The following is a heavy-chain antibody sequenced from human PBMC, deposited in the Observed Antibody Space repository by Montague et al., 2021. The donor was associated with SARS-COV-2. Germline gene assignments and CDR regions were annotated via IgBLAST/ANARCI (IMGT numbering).Heavy chain of an antibody. V-gene: IGHV4-59*01. CDR1: GGSISSYY. CDR2: IYYSGST. J-gene: IGHJ3*02. D-gene: IGHD6-19*01. Sequence: SETLSLTCTVSGGSISSYYWSWIRQPPGKGLEWIGYIYYSGSTNYNPSLKSRVTLSVDKSKNQFSLKLSSVTAADTAVYYCARGSGWMGNAFDIWGQGTMVTVSS. CDR3: ARGSGWMGNAFDI.